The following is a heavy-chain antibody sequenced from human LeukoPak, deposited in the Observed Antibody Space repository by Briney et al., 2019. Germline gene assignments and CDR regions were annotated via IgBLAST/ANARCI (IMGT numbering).Heavy chain of an antibody. Sequence: PGGSLRLSCAASGFTFSSYAMHWVRQAPGKGLEWVAVISYDGSNKYYADSVKGRFTISRDNSKNTLYLQMNSLRAEDTAVYYCAKDGGSITGTTFDYWGQGTLVTVSS. J-gene: IGHJ4*02. V-gene: IGHV3-30-3*01. CDR2: ISYDGSNK. CDR1: GFTFSSYA. CDR3: AKDGGSITGTTFDY. D-gene: IGHD1-7*01.